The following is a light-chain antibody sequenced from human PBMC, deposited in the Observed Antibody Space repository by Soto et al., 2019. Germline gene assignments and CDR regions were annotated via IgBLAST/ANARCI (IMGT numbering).Light chain of an antibody. CDR2: AAS. CDR3: QQSYRTPWR. J-gene: IGKJ1*01. CDR1: HSISTY. V-gene: IGKV1-39*01. Sequence: IQMTQSPSSLSASVGDTVTITCRTSHSISTYLNWYQQRPGKAPEVLIFAASRLQGGVPSRFSGSGYGTDFTLTINSLQPEDSASYYCQQSYRTPWRLGQGTKVDIK.